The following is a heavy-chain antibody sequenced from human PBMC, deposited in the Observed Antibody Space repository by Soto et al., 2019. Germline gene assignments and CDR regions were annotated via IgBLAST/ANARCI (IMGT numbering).Heavy chain of an antibody. CDR1: GFTVSSNY. CDR3: ARTPIYYGDYGGFDY. J-gene: IGHJ4*02. D-gene: IGHD4-17*01. Sequence: VQLVESGGGLVQPGGSLRLSCAASGFTVSSNYMSWVRQAPGKGLEWVSVIYSGGSTYYADSVKGRFTISRDNSKNTLYLQMNSLRAEDTAVYYCARTPIYYGDYGGFDYWGQGTLVTVSS. V-gene: IGHV3-66*01. CDR2: IYSGGST.